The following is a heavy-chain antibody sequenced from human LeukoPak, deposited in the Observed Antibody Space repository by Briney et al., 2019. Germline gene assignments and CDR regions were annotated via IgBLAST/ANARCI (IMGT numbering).Heavy chain of an antibody. CDR3: ARASITYYYYYYMGV. V-gene: IGHV4-39*07. CDR2: IYYSGST. CDR1: GGSISSSSYY. J-gene: IGHJ6*03. Sequence: SETLSLTCTVSGGSISSSSYYWGWIRQPPGKGLEWIGSIYYSGSTYYNPSLKSRVTISVDTSKNQFSLKLSSMTAADTAVYYCARASITYYYYYYMGVWGKGTTVTVSS. D-gene: IGHD1-14*01.